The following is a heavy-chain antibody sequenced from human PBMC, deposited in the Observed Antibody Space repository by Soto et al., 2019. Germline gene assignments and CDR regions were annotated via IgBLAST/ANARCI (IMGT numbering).Heavy chain of an antibody. D-gene: IGHD2-15*01. CDR2: IYYSGST. CDR3: ARSTEGANVVVAATFDY. J-gene: IGHJ4*02. Sequence: PSETLSLTCTVSGGSISSGGYYWSWIRQHPGKGLEWIGYIYYSGSTYYNPSLKSRVTISVDTSKNQFSLKLSSVTAADTAVYYCARSTEGANVVVAATFDYWGQGTLVTRLL. CDR1: GGSISSGGYY. V-gene: IGHV4-31*03.